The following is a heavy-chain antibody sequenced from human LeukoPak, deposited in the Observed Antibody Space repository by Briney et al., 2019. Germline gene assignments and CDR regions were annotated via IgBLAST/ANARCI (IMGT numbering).Heavy chain of an antibody. CDR3: ARIPSDSSSWPFDY. D-gene: IGHD6-13*01. CDR2: IYHSGST. Sequence: SETLSLTCAVSGGSISSGGYSWSWIRQPPGKGLEWIGYIYHSGSTYYNPSLKSRVTISVDTSKNQFSLKLSSVTAADTAVYYCARIPSDSSSWPFDYWGQGTLVTVSS. CDR1: GGSISSGGYS. J-gene: IGHJ4*02. V-gene: IGHV4-30-2*01.